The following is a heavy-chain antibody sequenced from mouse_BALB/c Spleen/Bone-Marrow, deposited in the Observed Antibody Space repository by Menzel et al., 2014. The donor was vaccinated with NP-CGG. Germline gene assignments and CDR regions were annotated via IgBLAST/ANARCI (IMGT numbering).Heavy chain of an antibody. D-gene: IGHD3-1*01. V-gene: IGHV1-69*02. CDR3: ARSGVFFVCFFVDV. CDR1: GYNFTSYW. Sequence: QVQLQQSGAELVKPGASVKLSCKASGYNFTSYWMNWVKQKPGQGLEWIGVIDPTDNYINYNQKVKGKGTLTVDKSSSTANMQLNSLTSEDSAVYNCARSGVFFVCFFVDVWGAGTPVTVSS. CDR2: IDPTDNYI. J-gene: IGHJ1*01.